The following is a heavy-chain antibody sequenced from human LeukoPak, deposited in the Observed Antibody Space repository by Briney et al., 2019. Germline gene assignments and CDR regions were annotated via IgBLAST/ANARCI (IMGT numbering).Heavy chain of an antibody. J-gene: IGHJ4*02. CDR3: ARGKWLVRLGY. V-gene: IGHV4-34*01. CDR1: GGSCSGYY. Sequence: NPSETLSLTCAVYGGSCSGYYWSWIRQPPGKGLEWIGEINHSGSTNYNPSLKSRVTISVDTSKNQFSLKLSSVTAADTAVYYCARGKWLVRLGYWGQGTLVTVSS. D-gene: IGHD6-19*01. CDR2: INHSGST.